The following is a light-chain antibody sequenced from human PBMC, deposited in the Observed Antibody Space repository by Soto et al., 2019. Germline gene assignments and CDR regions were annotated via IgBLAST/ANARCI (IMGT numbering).Light chain of an antibody. J-gene: IGKJ5*01. Sequence: DIVLTQSPGTLSLSPGERATLSCRASQSVSSSYLAWYQHKPGQAPSLLIYGASNRATGIPDRFSGSGSGTDFTLTINGLEPEDFAVYFCQQYGASPRFGQGTRLEIK. CDR1: QSVSSSY. V-gene: IGKV3-20*01. CDR2: GAS. CDR3: QQYGASPR.